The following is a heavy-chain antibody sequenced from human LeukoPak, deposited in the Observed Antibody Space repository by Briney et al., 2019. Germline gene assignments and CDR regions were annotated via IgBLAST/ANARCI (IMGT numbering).Heavy chain of an antibody. Sequence: GGSLRLSCAASGLSVSGNYMSWVRLAPGKGLEWVSVIRSGGSTDYADSVKGRFTISRDNFKNTLYLQMNSLRAEDTAVYYCARGCRDGYISPFDPWGQGTLVIVSS. D-gene: IGHD5-24*01. J-gene: IGHJ5*02. CDR2: IRSGGST. CDR1: GLSVSGNY. CDR3: ARGCRDGYISPFDP. V-gene: IGHV3-66*01.